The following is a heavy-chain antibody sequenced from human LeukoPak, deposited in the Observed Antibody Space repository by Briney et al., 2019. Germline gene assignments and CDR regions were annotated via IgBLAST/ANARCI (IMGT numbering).Heavy chain of an antibody. CDR1: GYTFTGYY. CDR3: ARPDSSSSSYYGMDV. CDR2: INPNSGGT. Sequence: ASVKVSCKASGYTFTGYYMHWVRQAPGQGLEWMGWINPNSGGTNYAQKFQGRVTMTRDTSISTAYMELSRLRSDDTAVYYCARPDSSSSSYYGMDVWSQGTTVTVSS. V-gene: IGHV1-2*02. J-gene: IGHJ6*02. D-gene: IGHD6-6*01.